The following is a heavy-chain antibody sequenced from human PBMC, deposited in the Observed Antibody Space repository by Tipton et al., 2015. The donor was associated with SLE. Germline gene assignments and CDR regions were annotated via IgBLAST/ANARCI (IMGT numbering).Heavy chain of an antibody. V-gene: IGHV4-59*11. D-gene: IGHD3-3*01. J-gene: IGHJ3*01. CDR2: IYYTGST. Sequence: LRLSCTVSGGSISSHYWSWIRQPPGKGLEWIGYIYYTGSTNYNPSLKSRVTISVDTSKNQISLKLSSVTAADTAVYYCAREGCFWSGSSLRGADAFGFWGQGTMVTVSS. CDR1: GGSISSHY. CDR3: AREGCFWSGSSLRGADAFGF.